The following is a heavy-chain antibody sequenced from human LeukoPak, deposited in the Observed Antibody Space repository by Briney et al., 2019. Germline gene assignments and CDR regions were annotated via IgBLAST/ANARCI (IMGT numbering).Heavy chain of an antibody. D-gene: IGHD5-12*01. V-gene: IGHV3-30*02. J-gene: IGHJ6*02. CDR2: LRHDGSNI. CDR1: GFHFAEHG. Sequence: GGSLRLSCTASGFHFAEHGMHWVRQAPGKGLEWVAFLRHDGSNIHYADSVKGRFTISRDNSKNTVFLQMNSLRAEDTAVYYCARDTPSRSYDQPLDYGMGVWGQGTTVTVSS. CDR3: ARDTPSRSYDQPLDYGMGV.